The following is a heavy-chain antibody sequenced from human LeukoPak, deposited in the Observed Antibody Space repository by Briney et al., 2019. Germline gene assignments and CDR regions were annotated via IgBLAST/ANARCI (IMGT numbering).Heavy chain of an antibody. CDR1: GYTFTSYD. CDR3: ARAETSRYYDFWSGYYIYYYYYMDV. V-gene: IGHV1-8*03. J-gene: IGHJ6*03. D-gene: IGHD3-3*01. Sequence: GASVKVSCEASGYTFTSYDINWVRQATGQGLEWMGWTNPNSGNTGYAQKFQGRVTITRNTSISTAYMELSSLRSEDTAVYYCARAETSRYYDFWSGYYIYYYYYMDVWGKGTTVTVSS. CDR2: TNPNSGNT.